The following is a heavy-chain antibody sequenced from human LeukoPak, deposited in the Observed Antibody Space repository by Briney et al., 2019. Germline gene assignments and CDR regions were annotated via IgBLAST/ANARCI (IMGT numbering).Heavy chain of an antibody. D-gene: IGHD5-24*01. J-gene: IGHJ4*02. CDR2: INHSGST. V-gene: IGHV4-34*01. CDR3: ASGDGYIADY. Sequence: PSETLSLTCAVYGGSFSGYYWSWIRQPPGKGLEWIGEINHSGSTNYNPSLKSRVTILVDTSNNQFSLKLSSVTAADTAVYYCASGDGYIADYWGQGTLVTVSS. CDR1: GGSFSGYY.